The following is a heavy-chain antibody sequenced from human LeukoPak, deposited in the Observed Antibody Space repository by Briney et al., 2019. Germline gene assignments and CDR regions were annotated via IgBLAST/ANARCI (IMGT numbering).Heavy chain of an antibody. D-gene: IGHD3-3*01. CDR2: ISSSSSSTI. J-gene: IGHJ5*02. Sequence: GGSLRLSCAASGFTFSSYSMNWVRQAPGKGLEWVSYISSSSSSTIYYADSVKGRFTISRDNSKNTLYLQMNSLRAEDTAVYYCAKDCDLEWLFYNWFDPWGQGTLVTVSS. CDR3: AKDCDLEWLFYNWFDP. V-gene: IGHV3-48*01. CDR1: GFTFSSYS.